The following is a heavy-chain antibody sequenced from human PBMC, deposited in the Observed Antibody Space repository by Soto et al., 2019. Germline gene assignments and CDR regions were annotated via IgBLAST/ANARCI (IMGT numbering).Heavy chain of an antibody. J-gene: IGHJ6*02. Sequence: SETLSLTCTVSGGSISSGGYYWSWIRQHPGKGLEWIGYIYYSGSTYYNPSLKSRVTISVDTSKNQFSLKLSSVTAADTVVYYCARDHGSGNFYYYGMDVWGQGTTVTVSS. D-gene: IGHD3-10*01. CDR2: IYYSGST. CDR1: GGSISSGGYY. V-gene: IGHV4-31*03. CDR3: ARDHGSGNFYYYGMDV.